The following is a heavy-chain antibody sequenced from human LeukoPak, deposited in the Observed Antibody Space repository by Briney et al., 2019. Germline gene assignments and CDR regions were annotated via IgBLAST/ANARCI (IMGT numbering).Heavy chain of an antibody. Sequence: GGSLRLSCAASGFTFSSYAMSWVRQAPGKGLEWVSAISGSGGSTYYADSVKGRFTISRDNSKNTLYLQMNSLRAEDTAAYYCAKVYCSSTSCYELDYWGQGTLVTVSS. V-gene: IGHV3-23*01. CDR3: AKVYCSSTSCYELDY. J-gene: IGHJ4*02. CDR2: ISGSGGST. CDR1: GFTFSSYA. D-gene: IGHD2-2*01.